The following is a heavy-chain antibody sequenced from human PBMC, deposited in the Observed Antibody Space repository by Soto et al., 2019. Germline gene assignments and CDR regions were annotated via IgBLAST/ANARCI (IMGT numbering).Heavy chain of an antibody. J-gene: IGHJ6*02. V-gene: IGHV1-69*13. CDR2: IIPIFGTA. CDR3: ARSEYCGGDCPSGDYYYGMDV. Sequence: AVKVSCKASGGTFSCYASCWVRQAPGQGLEWMGRIIPIFGTANYAQKFQGRVTITADESTSTAYMELSSLRSEDTAVYYCARSEYCGGDCPSGDYYYGMDVWGQGTTVTVSS. CDR1: GGTFSCYA. D-gene: IGHD2-21*02.